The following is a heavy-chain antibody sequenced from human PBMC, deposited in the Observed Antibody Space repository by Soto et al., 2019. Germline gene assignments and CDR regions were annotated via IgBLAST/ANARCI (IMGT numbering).Heavy chain of an antibody. CDR1: GGSISSYY. V-gene: IGHV4-59*01. CDR3: ARGFRPGYYGSGSYPGY. D-gene: IGHD3-10*01. CDR2: IYYSGST. J-gene: IGHJ4*02. Sequence: SETLSLTCTVSGGSISSYYWSWIRQPPGKGLEWIGYIYYSGSTNYNPSLKSRVTISVDTSKNQFSLKLSSVTAADTAVYYCARGFRPGYYGSGSYPGYWGQGXLVTVYS.